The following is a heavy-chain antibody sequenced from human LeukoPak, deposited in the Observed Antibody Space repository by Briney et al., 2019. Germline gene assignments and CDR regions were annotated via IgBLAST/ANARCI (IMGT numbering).Heavy chain of an antibody. CDR2: TSKSGSAI. CDR3: ARGGATYGVGLYFDN. Sequence: PGGSLRLSCAASGFSFSTYEMNWVRQAPGKGLERLSYTSKSGSAIHYADSVKGRFTISRDNAKNSLYLQMNSLRAEDTAVYYCARGGATYGVGLYFDNWGQGTLVTVSS. D-gene: IGHD1-26*01. V-gene: IGHV3-48*03. CDR1: GFSFSTYE. J-gene: IGHJ4*02.